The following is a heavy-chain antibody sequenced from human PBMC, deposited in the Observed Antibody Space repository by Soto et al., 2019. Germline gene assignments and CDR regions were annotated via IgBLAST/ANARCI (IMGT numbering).Heavy chain of an antibody. D-gene: IGHD3-22*01. CDR2: IYYSGST. J-gene: IGHJ6*02. V-gene: IGHV4-59*01. Sequence: SETLSLTCTVSGGSISSYYWSWIRQPPGKGLEWIGYIYYSGSTNYNPSLKSRVTISVDTSKNQFSLKLSSVTAADTAVYYCARFNGYYDFYYYYYVMDVWGQVPKVTVSS. CDR1: GGSISSYY. CDR3: ARFNGYYDFYYYYYVMDV.